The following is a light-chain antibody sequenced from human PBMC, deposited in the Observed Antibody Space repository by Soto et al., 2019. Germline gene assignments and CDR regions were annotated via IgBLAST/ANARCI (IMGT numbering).Light chain of an antibody. J-gene: IGLJ1*01. CDR1: SSDVGGYNY. CDR2: DVS. CDR3: SSYV. Sequence: QSALTQPASVSGSPGQSITISCTGTSSDVGGYNYVSWYQQHPGKAPKLIIYDVSNRPSGVSNRFSGSKSGNTASLTISGLQAEDEADYYCSSYVFGTGTKLTVL. V-gene: IGLV2-14*01.